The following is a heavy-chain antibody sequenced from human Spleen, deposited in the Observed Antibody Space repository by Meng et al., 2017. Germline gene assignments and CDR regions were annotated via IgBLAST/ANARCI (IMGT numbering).Heavy chain of an antibody. CDR2: IYTSGTT. Sequence: LRLSCTVSGGSISSASYYWSWIRQPAGKGLEWIGRIYTSGTTNYNPSLKSRVTISLDTSKNQFSLKLSSVTAADTAVYYCARDRVVSWSGWYGDFDYWGQGTLVTVSS. V-gene: IGHV4-61*02. CDR3: ARDRVVSWSGWYGDFDY. J-gene: IGHJ4*02. D-gene: IGHD6-19*01. CDR1: GGSISSASYY.